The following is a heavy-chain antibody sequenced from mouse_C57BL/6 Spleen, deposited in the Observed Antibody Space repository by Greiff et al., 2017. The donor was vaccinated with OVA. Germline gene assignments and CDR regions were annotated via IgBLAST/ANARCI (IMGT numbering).Heavy chain of an antibody. V-gene: IGHV1-62-2*01. CDR2: FYPGSGSI. CDR3: ARYGDCSGWCAY. Sequence: VQLQQSGAELVKPGASVKLSCKASGYTFTEYTLHWVKQRSGQGLEWIGWFYPGSGSIKYNEKFMDKAPLTANKSSSTVYMERSRLTSEDSAVYFWARYGDCSGWCAYGGQGTLVTVSA. D-gene: IGHD3-2*02. J-gene: IGHJ3*01. CDR1: GYTFTEYT.